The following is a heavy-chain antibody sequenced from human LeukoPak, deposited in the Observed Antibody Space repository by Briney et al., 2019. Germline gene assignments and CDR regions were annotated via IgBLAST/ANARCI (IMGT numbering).Heavy chain of an antibody. D-gene: IGHD6-13*01. CDR1: GYSFTSYW. J-gene: IGHJ4*02. CDR3: AGGDSSSWYSIVY. V-gene: IGHV5-51*01. CDR2: IYPGDSDT. Sequence: GESLKISCKGSGYSFTSYWIGWVRQMPGKGLEWMGIIYPGDSDTRYSPSFQGQVTISADKSISTAYLQWSSLKASDTAMYCCAGGDSSSWYSIVYWGQGTLVTVSS.